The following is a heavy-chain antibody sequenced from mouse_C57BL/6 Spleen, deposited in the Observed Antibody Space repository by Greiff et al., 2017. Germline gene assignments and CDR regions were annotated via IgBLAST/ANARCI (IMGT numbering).Heavy chain of an antibody. CDR3: ARCPYDYDGGGYYAMDY. V-gene: IGHV1-59*01. CDR2: IDPSDSYT. Sequence: QVQLQQPGAELVRPGTSVKLSCKASGYTFTSYWMHWVKQRPGQGLEWIGVIDPSDSYTNYNQKFKGKATLTVDTSSSTAYMQLSSLTSEDSAVYYCARCPYDYDGGGYYAMDYWGQGTSVTVSS. J-gene: IGHJ4*01. CDR1: GYTFTSYW. D-gene: IGHD2-4*01.